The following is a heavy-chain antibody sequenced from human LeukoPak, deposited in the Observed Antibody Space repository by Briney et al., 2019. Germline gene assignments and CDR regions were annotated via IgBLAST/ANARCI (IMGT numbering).Heavy chain of an antibody. CDR3: ATSEGLPYYFDY. CDR2: IYYRVTS. Sequence: PSETLSLTCTVSGDSISTYYWSWIRQPPGKGLEWIGYIYYRVTSDYNPSLKSRVTMSVDTSKNQFSLRLSSVTAADTAVYYCATSEGLPYYFDYWAQGTLVTVSS. V-gene: IGHV4-59*01. J-gene: IGHJ4*02. D-gene: IGHD3-10*01. CDR1: GDSISTYY.